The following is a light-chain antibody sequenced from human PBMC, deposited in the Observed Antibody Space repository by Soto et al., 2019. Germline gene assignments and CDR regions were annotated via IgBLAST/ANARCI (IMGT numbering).Light chain of an antibody. J-gene: IGLJ1*01. Sequence: QSVLTQPASVCGSPEQSITISSTRTSSDDGGYNYVCWYEQHPGRAPKLMIYEVSNRPSGVSNRLSVSKSGNTASLTISGLQAEGEADYYCSSYTISSTPRVFGTGTKVTV. CDR2: EVS. V-gene: IGLV2-14*01. CDR1: SSDDGGYNY. CDR3: SSYTISSTPRV.